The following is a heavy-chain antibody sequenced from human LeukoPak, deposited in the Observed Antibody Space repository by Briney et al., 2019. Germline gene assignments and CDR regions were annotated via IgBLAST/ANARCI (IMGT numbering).Heavy chain of an antibody. J-gene: IGHJ6*02. Sequence: GGSLRLSCAASGFSLSSYAMTWVRQAPGKGLEWVSVITGSGDRTYYADSVKGRFTISRDNSKNTLYLQMNSLRAEDTAIYYCAKRRSSASPSPPDMDVWGHGTTVTVSS. D-gene: IGHD2-2*01. CDR3: AKRRSSASPSPPDMDV. CDR2: ITGSGDRT. V-gene: IGHV3-23*01. CDR1: GFSLSSYA.